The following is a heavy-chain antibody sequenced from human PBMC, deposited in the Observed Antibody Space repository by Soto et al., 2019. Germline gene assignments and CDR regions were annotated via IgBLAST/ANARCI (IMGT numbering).Heavy chain of an antibody. J-gene: IGHJ6*02. V-gene: IGHV3-7*01. D-gene: IGHD6-13*01. CDR2: IKQDGSEE. CDR3: ARIAASGRGWDG. CDR1: GFTFSSYW. Sequence: EVQLVESGGGLVQPGGSLRLSCVDSGFTFSSYWMSWVRQAPVKGLEWVGNIKQDGSEENYVDSVKGRFTISRDNAKNSMYLQMNSLRAEDTAVDYCARIAASGRGWDGWGQGTTVVVSS.